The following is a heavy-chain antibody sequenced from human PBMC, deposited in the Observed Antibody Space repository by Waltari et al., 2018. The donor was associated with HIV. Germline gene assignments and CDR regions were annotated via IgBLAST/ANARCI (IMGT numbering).Heavy chain of an antibody. Sequence: QVRLQESGPGLVKPSQTLSLTCTGSGVSMSRGTYFWGWIRQPPGKGLEWIRSIYHSGHSYNSPSLKSRVTISMHTSKKQFSLRLGSVTAADTAGYYCARGGDFWSGFPVWGQGTTGTISS. CDR2: IYHSGHS. V-gene: IGHV4-30-4*01. CDR1: GVSMSRGTYF. J-gene: IGHJ6*02. CDR3: ARGGDFWSGFPV. D-gene: IGHD3-3*01.